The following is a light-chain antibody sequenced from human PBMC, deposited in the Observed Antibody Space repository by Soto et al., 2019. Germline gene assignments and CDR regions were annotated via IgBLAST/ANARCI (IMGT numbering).Light chain of an antibody. CDR3: SSYTTMRNYVI. Sequence: QSALTQPASVSGSPGQSITISCTGTSSDVGGYKYVSWYQQHPGKAPKLMIYDVSNRPSGVSNRFSGSKSGNTASLTISGLQAEDEADYYCSSYTTMRNYVIFGGGTKVTVL. CDR2: DVS. CDR1: SSDVGGYKY. J-gene: IGLJ2*01. V-gene: IGLV2-14*01.